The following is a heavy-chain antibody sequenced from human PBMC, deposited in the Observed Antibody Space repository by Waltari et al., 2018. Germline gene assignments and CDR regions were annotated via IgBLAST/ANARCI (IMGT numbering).Heavy chain of an antibody. CDR3: AKDLGVAAPGRPVF. V-gene: IGHV3-23*01. CDR2: ITSSDGRT. D-gene: IGHD6-13*01. J-gene: IGHJ4*02. CDR1: GFSISSHV. Sequence: EAQLLESGGGLAQPGGSLRLSCAASGFSISSHVMNWVRQPPGKGLRQPPGNGPEGAAAITSSDGRTYYAGSVQGRVRLSRDTSTNTLHLQMNSLRAEDTAVYYCAKDLGVAAPGRPVFWGQGAQVTVSS.